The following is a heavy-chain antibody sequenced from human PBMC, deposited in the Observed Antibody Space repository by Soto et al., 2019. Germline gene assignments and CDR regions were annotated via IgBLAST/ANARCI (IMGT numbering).Heavy chain of an antibody. CDR1: GHLFNHHW. D-gene: IGHD3-10*01. J-gene: IGHJ5*02. CDR2: IFTRDSET. CDR3: ARGYFDSGHGYDL. Sequence: PGESLTISFTRPGHLFNHHWIGWVRQTPGKGLEWMGLIFTRDSETKTSPSFQGHVSFSVDNSINTVYLQWTSLKTTDTGIYFCARGYFDSGHGYDLWGQGTLVTVSS. V-gene: IGHV5-51*01.